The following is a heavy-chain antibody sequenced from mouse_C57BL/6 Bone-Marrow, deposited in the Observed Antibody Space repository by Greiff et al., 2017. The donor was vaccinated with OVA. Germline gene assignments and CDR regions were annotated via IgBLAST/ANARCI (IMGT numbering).Heavy chain of an antibody. J-gene: IGHJ4*01. Sequence: EVQRVESGGGLVKPGGSLKLSCAASGFTFSSYTMSWVRQTPEKRLEWVATISGGGGNPYYPDSVKGRFTMSRDNAKNTLYLQMSSLRSEDTALYYCARHVLGRGLGPYAMDYWGQGTSVTVSS. V-gene: IGHV5-9*01. CDR1: GFTFSSYT. CDR2: ISGGGGNP. D-gene: IGHD4-1*01. CDR3: ARHVLGRGLGPYAMDY.